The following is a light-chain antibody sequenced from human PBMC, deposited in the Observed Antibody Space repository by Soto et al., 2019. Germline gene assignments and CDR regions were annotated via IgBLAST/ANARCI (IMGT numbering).Light chain of an antibody. Sequence: DIQMTQSPSSLSASVGDRVTITCRASQSISSYLNWYQQKPGKAPKLLIYAASNLQSGVTSRFSGSGSGTDFTLTISSLQPEDFAAYFCQQSYTTPYTVGQGTKLEIK. V-gene: IGKV1-39*01. J-gene: IGKJ2*01. CDR2: AAS. CDR1: QSISSY. CDR3: QQSYTTPYT.